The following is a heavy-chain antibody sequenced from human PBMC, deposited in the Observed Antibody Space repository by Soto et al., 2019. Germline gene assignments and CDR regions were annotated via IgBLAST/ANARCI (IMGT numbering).Heavy chain of an antibody. V-gene: IGHV1-3*01. J-gene: IGHJ6*03. CDR3: ARDSVYDFWSGYYLHYYYYYMDV. Sequence: KGALASVKVSCKASGYTFTSYAMHWVRQAPGQRLEGMGWINAGNGNTKYSQKFQGRVTITRDTSASTAYMELSSLRSEDTAVYYCARDSVYDFWSGYYLHYYYYYMDVWGKGTTVTVSS. CDR2: INAGNGNT. D-gene: IGHD3-3*01. CDR1: GYTFTSYA.